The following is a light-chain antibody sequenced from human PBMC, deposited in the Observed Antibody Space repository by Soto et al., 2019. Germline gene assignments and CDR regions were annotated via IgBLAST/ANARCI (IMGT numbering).Light chain of an antibody. CDR1: SSDIGSYKL. J-gene: IGLJ2*01. Sequence: QSVLTQPASVSGSPGQSITISCTGTSSDIGSYKLVSWYQQHPGKAPKLMIYEGSKRPSGVSNRFSGSKSGNTASLTISGLQADDEADYYCCSYAGHGTGVFGGGPKLTVL. CDR2: EGS. CDR3: CSYAGHGTGV. V-gene: IGLV2-23*01.